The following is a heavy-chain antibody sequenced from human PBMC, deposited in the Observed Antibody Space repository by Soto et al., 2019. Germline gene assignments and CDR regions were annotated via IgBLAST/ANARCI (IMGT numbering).Heavy chain of an antibody. J-gene: IGHJ6*03. V-gene: IGHV4-34*01. Sequence: QVQLHQWGAGLLKPSETLSLTCAVYGGSFSDYSWTWIRQPPGKGLEWIGEINHSGSSNCNPSLKSRVSISVDTSKSQFSLKLTSVTAADTAVYYCARGWWRSTGDFWSGYSYYYYYYMDVWGKGTPVTVSS. CDR2: INHSGSS. D-gene: IGHD3-3*01. CDR1: GGSFSDYS. CDR3: ARGWWRSTGDFWSGYSYYYYYYMDV.